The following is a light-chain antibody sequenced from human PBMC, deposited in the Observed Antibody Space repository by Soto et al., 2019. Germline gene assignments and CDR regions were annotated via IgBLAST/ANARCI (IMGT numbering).Light chain of an antibody. CDR3: LLYYGGLVV. J-gene: IGLJ2*01. CDR2: STS. CDR1: TVAVTSGYY. V-gene: IGLV7-43*01. Sequence: QAVVTQEPSLTVSPGGTVTLTCASSTVAVTSGYYPNWFQQKPGQAPRALIFSTSNRHPWTPARFSGSLLGGKAALTLSGVQPEDEAEYYCLLYYGGLVVFCGGTKLTVL.